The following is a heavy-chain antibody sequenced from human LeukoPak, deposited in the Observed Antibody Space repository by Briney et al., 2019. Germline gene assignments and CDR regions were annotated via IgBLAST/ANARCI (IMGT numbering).Heavy chain of an antibody. Sequence: PSETLSLTCTVSGGFISSYYWSWIRQPPGKGLEGVGYIYYSGNTNYNPSLKSRVTITLDTSQNQFSLKLSSVTAADTAVYYCARHSYGDYAGNYVMDVWGQGTTVTVSS. CDR2: IYYSGNT. CDR3: ARHSYGDYAGNYVMDV. V-gene: IGHV4-59*08. D-gene: IGHD4-17*01. J-gene: IGHJ6*02. CDR1: GGFISSYY.